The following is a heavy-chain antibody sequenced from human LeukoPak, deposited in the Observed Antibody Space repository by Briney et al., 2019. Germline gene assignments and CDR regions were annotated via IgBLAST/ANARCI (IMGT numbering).Heavy chain of an antibody. D-gene: IGHD3-9*01. CDR3: ARGYFDWLNWFDP. CDR1: GYTFTGYY. J-gene: IGHJ5*02. V-gene: IGHV1-2*02. CDR2: INPNSGGT. Sequence: ASVKVSCKASGYTFTGYYMHWVRQAPGQGLEWMGWINPNSGGTNYAQKFQGRVTITRDTSISTAYMELSRLRSDDTAVYYCARGYFDWLNWFDPWGQGTLVTVSS.